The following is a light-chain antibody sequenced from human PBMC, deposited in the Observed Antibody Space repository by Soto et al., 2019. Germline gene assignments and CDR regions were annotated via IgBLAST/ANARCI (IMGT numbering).Light chain of an antibody. CDR2: DVS. Sequence: QSALTQPASVSGSPGQSIAISCTGTSSDVGAHHYVSWYQQHPGKAPKLMIYDVSNRPSGVSTRFSGFKSGNTASLTISGLQAEDEADYYCSSYTGTTTLVIFGGGTKLTVL. CDR3: SSYTGTTTLVI. CDR1: SSDVGAHHY. J-gene: IGLJ2*01. V-gene: IGLV2-14*03.